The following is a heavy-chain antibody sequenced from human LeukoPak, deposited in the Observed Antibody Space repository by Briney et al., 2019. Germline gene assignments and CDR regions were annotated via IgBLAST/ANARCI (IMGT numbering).Heavy chain of an antibody. D-gene: IGHD6-19*01. V-gene: IGHV3-30-3*01. CDR1: GFTFSSYA. Sequence: GGSLRLSCAASGFTFSSYAMHWVRQAPGKGLEWVAVISYDGSNKYYADSVKGRFTISRDNSKNTLYLQMNSLRAEDTAVYYCARDSSRWYHAFDIWGQGTMVTVSS. CDR2: ISYDGSNK. J-gene: IGHJ3*02. CDR3: ARDSSRWYHAFDI.